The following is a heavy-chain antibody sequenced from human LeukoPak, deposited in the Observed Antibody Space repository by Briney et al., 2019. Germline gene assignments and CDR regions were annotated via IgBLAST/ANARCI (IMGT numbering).Heavy chain of an antibody. CDR2: MNPNSGNT. D-gene: IGHD6-13*01. Sequence: ASVKVSCKASGYTFTSYVINWVRQATGQGLEWMGWMNPNSGNTGYAQKFQGRVTMTRNTSISTAYMELSSLRSEDTAVYYCARGNPGGIAAAGTTDYWGQGTLVTVSS. CDR3: ARGNPGGIAAAGTTDY. CDR1: GYTFTSYV. J-gene: IGHJ4*02. V-gene: IGHV1-8*01.